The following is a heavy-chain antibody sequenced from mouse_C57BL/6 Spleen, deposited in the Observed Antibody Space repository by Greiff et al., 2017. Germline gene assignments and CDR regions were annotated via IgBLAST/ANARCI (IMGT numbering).Heavy chain of an antibody. CDR2: ICGDGST. V-gene: IGHV2-3*01. D-gene: IGHD2-5*01. CDR1: GFSLTSYG. Sequence: VKLMESGPGLVAPSQCLSITCTVSGFSLTSYGVSWVRQPPGKGLEWLGLICGDGSTNYHSAHISRLSIIKDNTKSQVFLRLHSLQTDDTATYYCAKAKTNYSNFYFDYWGQGTTLTVSS. J-gene: IGHJ2*01. CDR3: AKAKTNYSNFYFDY.